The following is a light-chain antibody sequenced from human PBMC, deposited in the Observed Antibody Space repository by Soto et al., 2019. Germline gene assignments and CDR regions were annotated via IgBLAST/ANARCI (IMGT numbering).Light chain of an antibody. J-gene: IGKJ1*01. Sequence: PGERATLSCRASRAVDGNYLAWYHQQPGQAPRLLIHSASTRAPGIPDRFSASGAGTDFTLTISRLEHEDSAVYYCQQYSASPRTFGPGTKVEI. CDR1: RAVDGNY. CDR3: QQYSASPRT. V-gene: IGKV3-20*01. CDR2: SAS.